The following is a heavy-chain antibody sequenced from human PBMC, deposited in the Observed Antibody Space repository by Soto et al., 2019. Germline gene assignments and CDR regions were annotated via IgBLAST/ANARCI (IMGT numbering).Heavy chain of an antibody. CDR2: ISYDGSDK. CDR3: VKDRVPGAYGNYYGMDV. V-gene: IGHV3-30*18. J-gene: IGHJ6*02. CDR1: GFTFNNSG. Sequence: GGSLRLSCRVSGFTFNNSGMHWVRQAPGKGLEWMAVISYDGSDKYYADSVKGRVIISRDNSKNTLNLEMNSLRAEDTAIYYCVKDRVPGAYGNYYGMDVWGQGTTVTVS. D-gene: IGHD5-12*01.